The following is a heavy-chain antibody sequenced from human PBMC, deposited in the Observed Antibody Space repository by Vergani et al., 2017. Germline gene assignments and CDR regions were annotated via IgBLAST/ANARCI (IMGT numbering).Heavy chain of an antibody. CDR2: FSAYNGTP. J-gene: IGHJ4*02. Sequence: QVQLVQSGAEVPTPFASVPVSCPASGSTFPRSVLRWVRPAPGQGLEWMGWFSAYNGTPTYAQKLQGRVTMTTDTSTSTAYMELRSLRSDDTAVYYCARGDRVRGGDYWGQGTLVTVSS. D-gene: IGHD3-16*01. CDR3: ARGDRVRGGDY. CDR1: GSTFPRSV. V-gene: IGHV1-18*04.